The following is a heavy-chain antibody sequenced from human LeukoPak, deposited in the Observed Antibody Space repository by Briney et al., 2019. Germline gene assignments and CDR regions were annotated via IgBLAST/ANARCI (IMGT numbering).Heavy chain of an antibody. D-gene: IGHD2-15*01. J-gene: IGHJ6*03. CDR2: MNPNSGNT. V-gene: IGHV1-8*03. CDR1: GYTFTSYD. Sequence: ASVEVSCKASGYTFTSYDINWVRQATGQGLEWMGWMNPNSGNTGYAQKFQGRVTITRNTSISTAYMELSSLRSEDTAVYYCARAHTGYCSGGSCYSSRLYYYYYMDVWGKGTTVTVSS. CDR3: ARAHTGYCSGGSCYSSRLYYYYYMDV.